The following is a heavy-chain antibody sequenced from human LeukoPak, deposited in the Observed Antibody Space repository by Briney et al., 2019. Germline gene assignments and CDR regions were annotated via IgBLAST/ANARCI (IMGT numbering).Heavy chain of an antibody. D-gene: IGHD2-2*01. J-gene: IGHJ2*01. Sequence: SETLSLTCAVSGYSISSGYYWGWSRQPPGKGLEGIGSIYHSGSTYYHPSLKSRVTISVDTSKNQFSLKLSSVTAADTAVYYCAMIVVVPAAIPYWYFDLWGRGTLVTVSS. CDR1: GYSISSGYY. CDR2: IYHSGST. V-gene: IGHV4-38-2*01. CDR3: AMIVVVPAAIPYWYFDL.